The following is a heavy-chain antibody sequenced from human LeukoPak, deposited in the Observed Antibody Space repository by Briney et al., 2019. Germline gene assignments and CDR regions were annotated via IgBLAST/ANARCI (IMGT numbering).Heavy chain of an antibody. CDR1: GFTFSSYG. D-gene: IGHD1-26*01. Sequence: GGSLRLSCAASGFTFSSYGMHWVRQAPGKGLEWVSVIYSGGSTYYADSVKGRFTISRDNSKNTLYLQMNSLRAEDTAVYYCASGKVGAFDIWGQGTMVTVSS. CDR2: IYSGGST. V-gene: IGHV3-NL1*01. J-gene: IGHJ3*02. CDR3: ASGKVGAFDI.